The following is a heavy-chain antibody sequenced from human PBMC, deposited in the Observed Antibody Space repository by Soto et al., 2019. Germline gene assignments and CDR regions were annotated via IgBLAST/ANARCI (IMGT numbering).Heavy chain of an antibody. CDR2: ISSNGGST. CDR3: ARGPGYYFDY. V-gene: IGHV3-64*01. Sequence: EVQLVESGGGLVQPGGSLRLSCAASGFTFSSYAMHWVRQAPGKGLEYVSAISSNGGSTYYANSVKGRFTISRDNSKNTLYLQMGGLRAEDMAVDYCARGPGYYFDYWGQGTLVTVSP. J-gene: IGHJ4*02. CDR1: GFTFSSYA.